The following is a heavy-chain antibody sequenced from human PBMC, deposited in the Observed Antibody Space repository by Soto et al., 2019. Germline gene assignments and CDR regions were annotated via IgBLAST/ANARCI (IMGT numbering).Heavy chain of an antibody. J-gene: IGHJ3*02. CDR3: AKDLAATATGDSFDS. V-gene: IGHV3-23*01. D-gene: IGHD1-1*01. CDR1: GFTFSTYA. CDR2: VTNSGSNT. Sequence: EVQLLESGGGLVQPGGSLRLSCAASGFTFSTYAMTWVRQAPGKGLEWVSSVTNSGSNTYHADSVKGRFTISRDNSKNMLFLQKDSLRAEHTALYYCAKDLAATATGDSFDSWGQGTMVTVSS.